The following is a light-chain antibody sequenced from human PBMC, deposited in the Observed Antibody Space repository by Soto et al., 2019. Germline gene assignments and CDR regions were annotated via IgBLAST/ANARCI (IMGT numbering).Light chain of an antibody. CDR2: SVF. J-gene: IGKJ2*01. CDR3: HQGYSSPQT. V-gene: IGKV1-39*01. Sequence: DIQMAQSPSSLSASVGDRVSITCRASLSIGTYLNWYQQTVGQAPRLLIHSVFKLQSGVPSRFTGSGSGTEFTLTINNLQPEDSATYYCHQGYSSPQTFGQGTKLEIK. CDR1: LSIGTY.